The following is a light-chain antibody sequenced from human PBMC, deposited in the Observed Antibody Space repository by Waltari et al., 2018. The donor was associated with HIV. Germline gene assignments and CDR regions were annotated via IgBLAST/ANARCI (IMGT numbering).Light chain of an antibody. CDR3: SSYTSSSTLV. V-gene: IGLV2-14*01. J-gene: IGLJ2*01. Sequence: QSALTQPASVSGSPGQSITISCTGPSSDVGGYNYVSWYTHHPAKAPKLIIYESSNRPSGVSNRFSGSKSGNTASLTISGLQAEDEGDYYCSSYTSSSTLVFGGGTKLTVL. CDR2: ESS. CDR1: SSDVGGYNY.